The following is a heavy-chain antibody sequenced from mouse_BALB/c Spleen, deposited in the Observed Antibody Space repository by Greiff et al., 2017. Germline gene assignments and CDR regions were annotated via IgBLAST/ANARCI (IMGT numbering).Heavy chain of an antibody. CDR3: AREGLRQGFAY. CDR1: GFTFSSYG. J-gene: IGHJ3*01. CDR2: INSNGGST. Sequence: EVKLVESGGGLVQPGGSLKLSCAASGFTFSSYGMSWVRQTPDKRLELVATINSNGGSTYYPDSVKGRFTISRDNAKNTLYLQMSSLKSEDTAMYYCAREGLRQGFAYWGQGTLVTVSA. D-gene: IGHD2-4*01. V-gene: IGHV5-6-3*01.